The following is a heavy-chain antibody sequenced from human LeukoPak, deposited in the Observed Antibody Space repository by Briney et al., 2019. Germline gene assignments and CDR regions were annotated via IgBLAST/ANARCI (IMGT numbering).Heavy chain of an antibody. CDR1: GYTFTGYY. V-gene: IGHV1-2*02. Sequence: ASVKVSCKASGYTFTGYYMHWVRQAPGQGLEWMGWINPNSGGTNYAQKFQGRVTMTRDTSISTAYMELSRLRSDDTAVYYCAVLGYCSSTSCYSRVGVYWGQGTLVTVSS. J-gene: IGHJ4*02. CDR2: INPNSGGT. CDR3: AVLGYCSSTSCYSRVGVY. D-gene: IGHD2-2*01.